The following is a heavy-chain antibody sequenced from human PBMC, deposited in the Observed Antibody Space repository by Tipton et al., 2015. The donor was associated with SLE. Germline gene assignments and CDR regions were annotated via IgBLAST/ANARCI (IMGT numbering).Heavy chain of an antibody. J-gene: IGHJ4*02. V-gene: IGHV4-61*02. CDR3: ARSQRTAARPGIFDF. D-gene: IGHD6-6*01. CDR1: GGSISEGSYY. CDR2: VYTSGST. Sequence: TLSLTCTVSGGSISEGSYYWRWIRQPAGKGLEWIGRVYTSGSTTYNPSLESRVTISLDTSKNHFSLKLTSVTAADTAMYYCARSQRTAARPGIFDFWGQGTLITVSS.